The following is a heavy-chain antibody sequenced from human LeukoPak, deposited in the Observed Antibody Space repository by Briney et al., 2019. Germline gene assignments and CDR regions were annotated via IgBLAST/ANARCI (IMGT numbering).Heavy chain of an antibody. V-gene: IGHV1-69*02. CDR1: GGTFSSYT. D-gene: IGHD6-13*01. J-gene: IGHJ6*03. Sequence: ASVKVSCKASGGTFSSYTISWVRQAPGQGLEWMGRIIPILGIANYAQKFQGRVTITADKSTSTAYMELSSLRSEDTAVYYCARACGRRIAEKGDYYYYMDVWGKGTTVTVSS. CDR2: IIPILGIA. CDR3: ARACGRRIAEKGDYYYYMDV.